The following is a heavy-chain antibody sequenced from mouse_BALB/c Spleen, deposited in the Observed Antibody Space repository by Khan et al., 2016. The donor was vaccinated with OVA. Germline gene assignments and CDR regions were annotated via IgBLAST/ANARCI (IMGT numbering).Heavy chain of an antibody. CDR1: GYTFTDYA. CDR2: ISTIYGDA. CDR3: VRGGKVAY. V-gene: IGHV1S137*01. D-gene: IGHD1-1*02. J-gene: IGHJ3*01. Sequence: QVQLQQSGAELVRPGVSVKISCEASGYTFTDYAMHWVKQRHAKSLEWIGVISTIYGDADYNQKFQGKASMTVDRSSSTVYMELVRLTSEDSAIYYCVRGGKVAYWGQGTLVTVSA.